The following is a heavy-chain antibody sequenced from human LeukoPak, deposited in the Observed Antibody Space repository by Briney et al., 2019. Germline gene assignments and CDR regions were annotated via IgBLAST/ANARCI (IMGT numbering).Heavy chain of an antibody. CDR2: ISTNDGGT. CDR3: ARDQEGFDY. V-gene: IGHV1-18*01. Sequence: ASVKVSCKTSGYPFSNYGVAWVRQAPGQGPEWMGWISTNDGGTQYSQKFQGRVTVTRDTSTSTVHMELSGLRSEDTAVYYCARDQEGFDYWGQGTLVTVSS. CDR1: GYPFSNYG. J-gene: IGHJ4*02.